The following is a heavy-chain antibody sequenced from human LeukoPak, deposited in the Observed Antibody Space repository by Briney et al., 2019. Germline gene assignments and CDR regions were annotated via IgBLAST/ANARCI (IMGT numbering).Heavy chain of an antibody. CDR3: TRDEQGGFDY. Sequence: GGSLRPSCTASGFTFGDYAMCWFRQAPGKGLEWVGFIRSKAYGGTTEYAASVKGRFTISRDDSKSIAYLQMNSLKTEDTAVYYCTRDEQGGFDYWGQGTLVTVSS. V-gene: IGHV3-49*03. CDR1: GFTFGDYA. CDR2: IRSKAYGGTT. D-gene: IGHD1-26*01. J-gene: IGHJ4*02.